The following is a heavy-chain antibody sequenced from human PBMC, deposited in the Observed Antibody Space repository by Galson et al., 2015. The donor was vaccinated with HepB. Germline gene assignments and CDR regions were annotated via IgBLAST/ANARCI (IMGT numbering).Heavy chain of an antibody. CDR3: AHAGGVDTTLIRFDY. CDR2: IYWDDDK. CDR1: GFSLSTSGVG. V-gene: IGHV2-5*02. J-gene: IGHJ4*02. D-gene: IGHD5-18*01. Sequence: PALVKPTQTLTLTCTFSGFSLSTSGVGVGWIRQPPGKALEWLALIYWDDDKRYSPSLKSRLTITKDTSKNQVVLTLTNMDLVDTGTYYCAHAGGVDTTLIRFDYWGQGTLVTVSS.